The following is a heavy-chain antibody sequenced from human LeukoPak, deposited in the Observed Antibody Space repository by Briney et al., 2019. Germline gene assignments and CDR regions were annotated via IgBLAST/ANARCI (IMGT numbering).Heavy chain of an antibody. Sequence: GESLRLSCAASGFTFSSYSMNWVRQAPAKGLEWVSSISSSSSYIYYADSVKGRFTISRDNAKNSLYLQMNSLRAEDTAVYYCARGGSGSYYSYYMDVWGKGTTVTVSS. D-gene: IGHD3-10*01. CDR2: ISSSSSYI. CDR3: ARGGSGSYYSYYMDV. J-gene: IGHJ6*03. V-gene: IGHV3-21*01. CDR1: GFTFSSYS.